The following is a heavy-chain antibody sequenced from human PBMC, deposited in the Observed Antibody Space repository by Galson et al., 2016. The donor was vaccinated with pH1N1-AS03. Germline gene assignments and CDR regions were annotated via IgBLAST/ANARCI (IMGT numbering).Heavy chain of an antibody. V-gene: IGHV1-69*05. CDR3: ATAGNYFDIRRFDY. Sequence: SVKVSCKASGLTFSSYAFSWVRQAPGQGLEWMGGVKGVFRTTNYAQKFQGRITITMDQSTGTAYMEVSSLRAEDTAVYYCATAGNYFDIRRFDYWGQGTPVTVFS. CDR1: GLTFSSYA. CDR2: VKGVFRTT. D-gene: IGHD3-9*01. J-gene: IGHJ4*02.